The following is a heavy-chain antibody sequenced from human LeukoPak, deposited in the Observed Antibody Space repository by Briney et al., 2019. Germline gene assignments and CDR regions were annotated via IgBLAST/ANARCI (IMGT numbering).Heavy chain of an antibody. J-gene: IGHJ6*03. CDR2: IRYDGSNK. V-gene: IGHV3-30*02. CDR1: GFTFSSYG. Sequence: GGSLRLSCAASGFTFSSYGMYWVRQAPGKGLEWVAFIRYDGSNKYYADSVKGRFTISRDNSKNTLYLQMNSLRAEDTAVYYCSKDPRYCSSTSCYNYYHYYYMDAWGKGTTVTVSS. CDR3: SKDPRYCSSTSCYNYYHYYYMDA. D-gene: IGHD2-2*02.